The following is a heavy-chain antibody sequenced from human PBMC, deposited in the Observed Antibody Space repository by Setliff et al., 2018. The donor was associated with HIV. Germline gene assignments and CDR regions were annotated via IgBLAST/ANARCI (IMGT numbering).Heavy chain of an antibody. Sequence: ASVKVSCKASGYTFTSYDINWVRQATGQGLEWMGWMNPNSGNTGYAQKFQGRVTITRNTSISTAYMELSRLTSDDTAMYYCARETTVVMGDDVDNYHYSYMDVWGKGTTVTVSS. V-gene: IGHV1-8*03. CDR3: ARETTVVMGDDVDNYHYSYMDV. CDR2: MNPNSGNT. D-gene: IGHD4-17*01. CDR1: GYTFTSYD. J-gene: IGHJ6*03.